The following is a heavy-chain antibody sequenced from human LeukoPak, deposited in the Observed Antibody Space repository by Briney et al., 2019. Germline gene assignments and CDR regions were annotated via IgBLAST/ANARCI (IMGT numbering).Heavy chain of an antibody. CDR2: LNNDGSTT. Sequence: GGSLRLSCEASGFDFSGHWMHWVRQAPGKGLVWVARLNNDGSTTRYADSLQGRFIISRDNSKNTLYLQMNSLIAEDTAVYYCAKSGYNRFDYWGQGTRVTVSS. CDR1: GFDFSGHW. CDR3: AKSGYNRFDY. D-gene: IGHD5-24*01. J-gene: IGHJ4*02. V-gene: IGHV3-74*01.